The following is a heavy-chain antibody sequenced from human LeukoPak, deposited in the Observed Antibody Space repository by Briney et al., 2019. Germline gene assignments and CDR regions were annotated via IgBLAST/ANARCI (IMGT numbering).Heavy chain of an antibody. CDR1: GFTFSSYA. V-gene: IGHV3-23*01. CDR2: ITDSGGST. D-gene: IGHD6-19*01. Sequence: PGGSLRLSCAASGFTFSSYAMSWVRQAPGKGLEWVSGITDSGGSTYYADSVKGRFTISRDKSTNTLYLQMNSLRAEDTAVYYCARYVGGTYVRFDYRGQGTLVTVSS. CDR3: ARYVGGTYVRFDY. J-gene: IGHJ4*02.